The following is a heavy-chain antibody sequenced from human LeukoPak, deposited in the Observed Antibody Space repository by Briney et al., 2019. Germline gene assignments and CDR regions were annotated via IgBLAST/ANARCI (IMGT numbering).Heavy chain of an antibody. CDR3: AKDGYCSSTSCPS. CDR1: GFTFSSYG. V-gene: IGHV3-30*18. D-gene: IGHD2-2*03. CDR2: ISYDGSNK. Sequence: GRSLRLSCAASGFTFSSYGMHWVRQAPGKGLEWVAVISYDGSNKYYADSVKGRFTISRDNSKNTLYLQMNSLRAEDTAVYYCAKDGYCSSTSCPSWGQGTLVTVSS. J-gene: IGHJ4*02.